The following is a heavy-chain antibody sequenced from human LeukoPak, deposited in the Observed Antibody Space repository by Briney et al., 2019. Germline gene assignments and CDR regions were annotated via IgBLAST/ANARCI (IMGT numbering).Heavy chain of an antibody. D-gene: IGHD2-2*01. Sequence: SETLSLTCTVSGSISGYYWSWIRQPPGKGLEWIGYIYTSGSTNFNPSLESRVTISVDTSKNQFSLDLSSVTAADTAVYYCARQKCTSASCLTKNAFDIWGQGTMVTVSS. CDR3: ARQKCTSASCLTKNAFDI. CDR1: GSISGYY. J-gene: IGHJ3*02. V-gene: IGHV4-4*09. CDR2: IYTSGST.